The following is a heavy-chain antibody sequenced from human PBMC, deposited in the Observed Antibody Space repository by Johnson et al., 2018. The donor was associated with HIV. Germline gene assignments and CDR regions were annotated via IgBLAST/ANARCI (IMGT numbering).Heavy chain of an antibody. D-gene: IGHD3-10*01. V-gene: IGHV3-30-3*01. Sequence: QVQLVESGGGLVKPGGSLRLSCAASGFTFSNAWMSWVRQAPGKGLEWVAVISYDGSNKYYADSVKGRFTISRDNSKNTLYLQMNSLRAEDTAVYYCARDRGGAARDAFDIWGQGTMVTVSS. CDR2: ISYDGSNK. J-gene: IGHJ3*02. CDR1: GFTFSNAW. CDR3: ARDRGGAARDAFDI.